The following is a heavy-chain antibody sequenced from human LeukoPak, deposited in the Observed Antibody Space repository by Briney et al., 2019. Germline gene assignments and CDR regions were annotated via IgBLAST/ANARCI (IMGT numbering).Heavy chain of an antibody. CDR3: ARAVYDSSGRYYFGY. CDR2: IYYSGST. J-gene: IGHJ4*02. CDR1: GGSISSYY. Sequence: PSETLSLTCTVSGGSISSYYWSWIRQPPGKGLEWIGYIYYSGSTNYNPSLKSRGTISLDTSKNQFSLKLSSVTAADTAVYYCARAVYDSSGRYYFGYWGQGTLVTVSS. D-gene: IGHD3-22*01. V-gene: IGHV4-59*08.